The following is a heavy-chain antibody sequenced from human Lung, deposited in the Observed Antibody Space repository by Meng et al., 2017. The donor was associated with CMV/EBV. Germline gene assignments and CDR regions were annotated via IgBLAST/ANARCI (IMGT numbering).Heavy chain of an antibody. V-gene: IGHV4-30-2*01. J-gene: IGHJ4*02. CDR1: IRSGGYS. D-gene: IGHD3-9*01. CDR2: VYHSGSA. Sequence: IRSGGYSWGWIRQPPGQGLGWVGYVYHSGSAYYNPYLKSRVTISVDRSKNQFSLKLSSVTAADTAVYYCARGSYYDILTGVYRGFDYWGQGTLVTVSS. CDR3: ARGSYYDILTGVYRGFDY.